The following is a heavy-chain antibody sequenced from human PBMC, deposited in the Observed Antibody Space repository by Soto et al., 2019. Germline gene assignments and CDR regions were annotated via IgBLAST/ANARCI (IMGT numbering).Heavy chain of an antibody. CDR3: ARDPAWGGHWFDP. Sequence: EVQLVESGGGLVQPGGSLRLSCAASGFTFSSYWMHWVRQAPGKGLVWVSRINSDGSDTTYADSVKGRFTISRDNAKNTLYLQMNSLRAEDTAMYYCARDPAWGGHWFDPWGQGTLVTVSS. CDR2: INSDGSDT. V-gene: IGHV3-74*01. D-gene: IGHD3-16*01. J-gene: IGHJ5*02. CDR1: GFTFSSYW.